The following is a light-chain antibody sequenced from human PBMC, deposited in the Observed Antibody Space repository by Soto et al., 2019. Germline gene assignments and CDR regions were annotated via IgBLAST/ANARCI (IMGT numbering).Light chain of an antibody. V-gene: IGKV3-15*01. CDR1: QSVSSN. Sequence: EIVMKQSPATLSLSPGERAPLSLRASQSVSSNFAWYQQKPGQAPRLLIYGASTRATGIPARFSGSGSGTEFTLTISSLQSEDFAVYYCQQYNNWPRTFGQGTKVDIK. CDR3: QQYNNWPRT. J-gene: IGKJ1*01. CDR2: GAS.